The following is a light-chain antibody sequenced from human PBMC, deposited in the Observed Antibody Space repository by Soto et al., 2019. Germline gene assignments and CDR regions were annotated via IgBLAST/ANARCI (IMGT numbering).Light chain of an antibody. J-gene: IGKJ4*01. CDR2: GAS. CDR3: LLSFSIRLFT. Sequence: DIQMTQSPSSLSASVGDRVTITCRASQSISTFLNWYQQKPGKAPKLLLYGASNLESGFPSTFNRSGAGTPFTLTSSCLQPGDCATYLCLLSFSIRLFTFGGGTKVEIK. CDR1: QSISTF. V-gene: IGKV1-39*01.